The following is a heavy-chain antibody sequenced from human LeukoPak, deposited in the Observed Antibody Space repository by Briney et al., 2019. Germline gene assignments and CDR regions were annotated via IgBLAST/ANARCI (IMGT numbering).Heavy chain of an antibody. J-gene: IGHJ4*02. CDR2: ISSSSSYI. V-gene: IGHV3-21*01. Sequence: GGSLRLSCAASGFTFSSYAMNWVRQAPGKGLEWVSSISSSSSYIYYADSVKGRFTISRDNAKNSLYLQMNSLRAEDTAVYYCARDPKIFGVVKVFDYWGQGTLVTVSS. CDR1: GFTFSSYA. CDR3: ARDPKIFGVVKVFDY. D-gene: IGHD3-3*01.